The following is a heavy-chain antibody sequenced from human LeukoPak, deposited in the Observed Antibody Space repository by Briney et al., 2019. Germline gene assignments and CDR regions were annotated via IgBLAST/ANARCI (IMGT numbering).Heavy chain of an antibody. CDR3: ARDLEIEGSRTFYYYYYFNMDV. CDR1: GYTFTDYY. D-gene: IGHD2/OR15-2a*01. J-gene: IGHJ6*02. Sequence: GASVKVSCKASGYTFTDYYIHWKRQAPGQGLEWMGWINANSGGTKYAQKFQGRVTMTRDTSINTASMELSRLGSDDTAVYYCARDLEIEGSRTFYYYYYFNMDVWGHGTTVTVSS. CDR2: INANSGGT. V-gene: IGHV1-2*02.